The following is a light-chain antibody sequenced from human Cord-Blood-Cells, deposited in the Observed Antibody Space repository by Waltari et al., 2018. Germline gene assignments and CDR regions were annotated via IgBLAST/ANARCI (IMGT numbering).Light chain of an antibody. J-gene: IGKJ1*01. Sequence: IVLTQSPLSPPVTPGEPAPSSCWPSQSLLHSNGYNYVAGYLQTPGQSPQLLIYLGSNRASGVPDRFSGSGSGTDFTLKISRVEAGDVGVYYCMQALQTPATFGQGTKVEIK. CDR3: MQALQTPAT. CDR1: QSLLHSNGYNY. CDR2: LGS. V-gene: IGKV2-28*01.